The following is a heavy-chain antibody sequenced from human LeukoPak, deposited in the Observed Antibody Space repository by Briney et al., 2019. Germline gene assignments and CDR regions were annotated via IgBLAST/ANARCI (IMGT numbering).Heavy chain of an antibody. CDR2: IRGKTYGGTT. J-gene: IGHJ4*02. CDR1: GFRLGDYA. D-gene: IGHD6-19*01. CDR3: RAVAPTYQDY. Sequence: GGSLRLSCTISGFRLGDYAISWVRQAPGKGLEWVGFIRGKTYGGTTQYAASVKGRFIISRDGSKSIVYLQMNSLRTEDTAVYYCRAVAPTYQDYWGQGTLVTVSS. V-gene: IGHV3-49*04.